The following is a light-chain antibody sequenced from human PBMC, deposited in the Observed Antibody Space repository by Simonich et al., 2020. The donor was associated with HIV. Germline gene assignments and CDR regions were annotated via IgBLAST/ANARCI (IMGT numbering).Light chain of an antibody. CDR2: YKSDSDM. CDR3: MIWHSSAWV. Sequence: QAVLTQPASLSASPGASASLTCTLRSGINVGTYRIYWYQQKPGSPPQYLLRYKSDSDMEQGSGVPSRFSGSKDASANAGILLNSGLQSEDEADYYCMIWHSSAWVFGGGTKLTVL. CDR1: SGINVGTYR. V-gene: IGLV5-45*01. J-gene: IGLJ3*02.